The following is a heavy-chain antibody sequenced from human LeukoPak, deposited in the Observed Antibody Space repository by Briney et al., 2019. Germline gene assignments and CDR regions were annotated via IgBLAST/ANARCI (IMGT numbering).Heavy chain of an antibody. V-gene: IGHV1-8*02. J-gene: IGHJ6*03. CDR2: MNPNSGNT. Sequence: GASVKVSCKASGYTFTSYDINWVRQATGQGLEWMGWMNPNSGNTGYAQKFQGRVTMTRNTSISTAYMELSSLRSEDTAVYYCARVEYSSSSPFYYYYYYMDVWGKGTTVTVSS. CDR1: GYTFTSYD. CDR3: ARVEYSSSSPFYYYYYYMDV. D-gene: IGHD6-6*01.